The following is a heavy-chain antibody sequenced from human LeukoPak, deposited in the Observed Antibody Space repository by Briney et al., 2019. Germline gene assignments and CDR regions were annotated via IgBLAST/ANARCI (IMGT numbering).Heavy chain of an antibody. CDR2: VSGSGSAT. CDR3: ASRLV. CDR1: GFTFSRVD. V-gene: IGHV3-23*01. Sequence: GGSLRLSCVASGFTFSRVDMNWARQAPGKGLEWVPGVSGSGSATYYADSVKGRFTISRDNSRNTLSLQMNSLRAEDTAMYYCASRLVRGQGTPVTVSS. D-gene: IGHD6-6*01. J-gene: IGHJ4*02.